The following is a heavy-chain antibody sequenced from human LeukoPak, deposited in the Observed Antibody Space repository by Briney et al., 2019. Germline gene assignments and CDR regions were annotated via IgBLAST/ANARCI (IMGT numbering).Heavy chain of an antibody. V-gene: IGHV3-74*01. D-gene: IGHD3-22*01. CDR3: ARVNDSSFDY. CDR2: INSDGSST. CDR1: GFTFASHA. Sequence: GGSLRLSCAASGFTFASHAMSWVRQAPGKGLVWVSRINSDGSSTSYADSVKGRFTISRDNAKNTLHLQMNSLRAEDTAVYYCARVNDSSFDYWGQGTLVTVSS. J-gene: IGHJ4*02.